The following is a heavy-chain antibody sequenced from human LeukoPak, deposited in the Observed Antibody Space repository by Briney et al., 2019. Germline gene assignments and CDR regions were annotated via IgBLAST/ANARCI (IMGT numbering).Heavy chain of an antibody. V-gene: IGHV4-4*09. CDR3: ARNPGTSYMDV. CDR2: IYTSGST. Sequence: SETLSLTCTVSGGSISSYYWSWIRQPPGKGLEWIGYIYTSGSTNYNPSLKSRVTISVDTSKNQFSLKLSSVTAADTAVYYCARNPGTSYMDVWGKGTTVTVSS. J-gene: IGHJ6*03. D-gene: IGHD1-1*01. CDR1: GGSISSYY.